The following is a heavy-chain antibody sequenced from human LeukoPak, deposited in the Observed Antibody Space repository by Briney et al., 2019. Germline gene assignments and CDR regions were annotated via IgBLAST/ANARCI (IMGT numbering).Heavy chain of an antibody. Sequence: ASVKVSCKTSGYTFTDYYIHWVRQAPGQGLEWMGIINPSGGSTSYAQKFQGRVTMTRDTSTSTVYMELSSLRSEDTAVYYCTRGTWDSSGYHDAFDIWGQGTMVTVSS. CDR1: GYTFTDYY. CDR2: INPSGGST. CDR3: TRGTWDSSGYHDAFDI. V-gene: IGHV1-46*01. D-gene: IGHD3-22*01. J-gene: IGHJ3*02.